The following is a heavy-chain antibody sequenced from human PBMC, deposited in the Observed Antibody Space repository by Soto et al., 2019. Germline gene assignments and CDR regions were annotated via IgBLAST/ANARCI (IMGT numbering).Heavy chain of an antibody. D-gene: IGHD3-3*01. V-gene: IGHV1-69*01. J-gene: IGHJ6*02. CDR2: LIPIFNAT. CDR1: GGTFSSYA. Sequence: QVQLVQSGSSVKKPGSSVKVSCKASGGTFSSYAISWVRQAPGQGLEWMGGLIPIFNATPNAQKFQGRVTITADESTRTAYMELCSLRSEDTAVYYCAREDFDSEIYYGMDVWGQGTTVTVSS. CDR3: AREDFDSEIYYGMDV.